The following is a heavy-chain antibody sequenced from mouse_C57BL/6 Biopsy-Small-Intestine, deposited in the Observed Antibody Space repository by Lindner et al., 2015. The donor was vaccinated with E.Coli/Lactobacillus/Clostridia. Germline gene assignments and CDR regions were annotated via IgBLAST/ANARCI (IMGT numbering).Heavy chain of an antibody. CDR2: IVPIYETI. CDR3: GLRGSMSQQFSFVQ. Sequence: SVKVSCKTSGGTFTNYGFGWVRQAPGQGLEWMGGIVPIYETIDYAQKFQGRVTITADDSTSTVYMELVSLRSEDRAIYYCGLRGSMSQQFSFVQWGQGTLVTVSS. CDR1: GGTFTNYG. J-gene: IGHJ4*01. V-gene: IGHV1-81*01.